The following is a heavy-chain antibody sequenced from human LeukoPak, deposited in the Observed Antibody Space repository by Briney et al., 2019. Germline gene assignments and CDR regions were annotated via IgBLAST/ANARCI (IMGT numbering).Heavy chain of an antibody. CDR1: GGSIRSYY. CDR3: ARHAAEDYVDD. V-gene: IGHV4-59*08. D-gene: IGHD3-16*01. J-gene: IGHJ4*02. Sequence: PSETLSLTCTVSGGSIRSYYWSWIRQPPGKGLEWIGHIYHSGTTNYNPSLKSRVTISVDTSKNQFSLKLSSMTAADTAVYYCARHAAEDYVDDWGQGTLVTVSS. CDR2: IYHSGTT.